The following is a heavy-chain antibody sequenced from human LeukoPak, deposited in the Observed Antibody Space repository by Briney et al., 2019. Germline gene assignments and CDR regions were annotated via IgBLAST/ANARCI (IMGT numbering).Heavy chain of an antibody. V-gene: IGHV4-61*01. D-gene: IGHD3-10*01. CDR3: ARAGSGSGSYSHFDY. J-gene: IGHJ4*02. CDR2: IYYSGST. Sequence: PSETLSLTCTVSGGSISSSSYYWSWIRQPPGKGLEWIGYIYYSGSTNYNPSLKSRVTISVDTSKNQFSLKLSSVTAADTAVYYCARAGSGSGSYSHFDYWGQGTLVTVSS. CDR1: GGSISSSSYY.